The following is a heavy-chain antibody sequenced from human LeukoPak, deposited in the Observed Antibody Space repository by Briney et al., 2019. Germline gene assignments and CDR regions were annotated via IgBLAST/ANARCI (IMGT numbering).Heavy chain of an antibody. D-gene: IGHD1-26*01. CDR2: TRFDGKNK. V-gene: IGHV3-30*02. CDR1: GFTFSNYD. Sequence: GGSLRLSCAASGFTFSNYDMHWVRQAPGKGLEWVSFTRFDGKNKYYADSVKGRFTISRDNSKNTLYLQMNSLRAEDTAVYYCAKGPRYSGSYSFDYWGQGTLVTVSS. CDR3: AKGPRYSGSYSFDY. J-gene: IGHJ4*02.